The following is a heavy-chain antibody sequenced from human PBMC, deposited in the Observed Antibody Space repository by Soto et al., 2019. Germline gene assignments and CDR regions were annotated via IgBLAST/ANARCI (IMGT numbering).Heavy chain of an antibody. CDR2: ISSNDEE. J-gene: IGHJ6*02. D-gene: IGHD6-19*01. CDR3: ARNRIAVAEWYYGMDV. CDR1: GFSLNNSILC. Sequence: SGPTLVNPTETLTLTFTVSGFSLNNSILCVSWIRHPPGKALEWLAHISSNDEESYSTSLKSRLSISKDTSKSQVVLIMTNMDPVDTATYYCARNRIAVAEWYYGMDVWGQGTTVTVSS. V-gene: IGHV2-26*01.